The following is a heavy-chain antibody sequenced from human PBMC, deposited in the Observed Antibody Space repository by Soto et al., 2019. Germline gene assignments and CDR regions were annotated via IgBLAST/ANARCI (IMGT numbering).Heavy chain of an antibody. D-gene: IGHD2-15*01. J-gene: IGHJ4*02. CDR3: ARLGVASHHFDH. CDR1: GFIFRDYF. V-gene: IGHV3-11*01. Sequence: SGGSLRLSCAGAGFIFRDYFMTWIRQSPGKGLEWVADINISGRMTHYADSVKGRFTMSRDNDKKSLYLQMDSLRVGDTAVYYCARLGVASHHFDHWGQGTLVTVSS. CDR2: INISGRMT.